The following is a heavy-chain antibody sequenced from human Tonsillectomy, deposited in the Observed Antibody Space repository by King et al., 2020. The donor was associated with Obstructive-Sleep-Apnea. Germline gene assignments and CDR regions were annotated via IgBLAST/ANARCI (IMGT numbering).Heavy chain of an antibody. J-gene: IGHJ4*02. CDR1: GFTFSNYS. Sequence: VQLVQSGGGLVQPGGSLRLSCAASGFTFSNYSMHWVRQAPGKGLEWVSYISSSSDTRYYADSVKGRFTITRDNAKNSLYLPMNSLRAEATAVYYWARDLGYSYGYYFDYWGQGTLLTVSS. V-gene: IGHV3-48*01. CDR3: ARDLGYSYGYYFDY. D-gene: IGHD5-18*01. CDR2: ISSSSDTR.